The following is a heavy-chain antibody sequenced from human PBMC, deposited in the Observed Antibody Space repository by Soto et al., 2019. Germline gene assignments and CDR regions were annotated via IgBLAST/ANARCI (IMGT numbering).Heavy chain of an antibody. D-gene: IGHD1-26*01. V-gene: IGHV4-59*01. CDR3: ARHSSSAGSWSYLYYYYGMYV. CDR2: IYYSGST. CDR1: GGSISSYY. Sequence: SETLSLTCTVSGGSISSYYWSWIRQPPGKGLEWIGYIYYSGSTNYNPSLKSRVTISVDTSKNQFSLKLSSVTAADTAVYYCARHSSSAGSWSYLYYYYGMYVWGQGTTVTVSS. J-gene: IGHJ6*02.